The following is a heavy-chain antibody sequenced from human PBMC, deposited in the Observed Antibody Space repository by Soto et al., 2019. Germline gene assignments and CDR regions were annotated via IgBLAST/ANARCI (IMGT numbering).Heavy chain of an antibody. CDR1: GGTFSSYA. V-gene: IGHV1-69*01. J-gene: IGHJ4*02. Sequence: QVQLVQSGAEVKKPGSSVKVSCKASGGTFSSYAISWVRQAPGQGLEWMGGIIPIFGTSNYAQKFQGRVTLTADESTSTAYMELSSLRSEDTAVYYCAREHVGNYGDYEDFDYWGQGTLVTVSS. CDR2: IIPIFGTS. D-gene: IGHD4-17*01. CDR3: AREHVGNYGDYEDFDY.